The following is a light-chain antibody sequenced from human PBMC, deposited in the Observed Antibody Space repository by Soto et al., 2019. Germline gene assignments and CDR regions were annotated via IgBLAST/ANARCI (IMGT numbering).Light chain of an antibody. J-gene: IGKJ4*01. V-gene: IGKV3-11*01. Sequence: EIVMTQSPATLSVSPEERATLSCRASQSVNIYLAWYQQKPGQAPRLLIYDAYNRATGIPPRFSGSGSGTDFTLTISSLEPEDFAVYYCQQRSNWPLTFGGGTKVDIK. CDR1: QSVNIY. CDR2: DAY. CDR3: QQRSNWPLT.